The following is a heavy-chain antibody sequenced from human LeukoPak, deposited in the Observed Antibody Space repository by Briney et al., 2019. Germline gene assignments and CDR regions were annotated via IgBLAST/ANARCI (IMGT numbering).Heavy chain of an antibody. D-gene: IGHD3-10*01. V-gene: IGHV1-18*01. Sequence: ASVTVSCKASGYTFTSYGISWVRQAPGQGLEWTGWISAYNGNTNYAQKLQGRVTMTTDTSTSTAYMELRSLRSDDTAVYYCARSRTPRITMVRGVISLKTWGQGTLVTVSS. J-gene: IGHJ5*02. CDR3: ARSRTPRITMVRGVISLKT. CDR1: GYTFTSYG. CDR2: ISAYNGNT.